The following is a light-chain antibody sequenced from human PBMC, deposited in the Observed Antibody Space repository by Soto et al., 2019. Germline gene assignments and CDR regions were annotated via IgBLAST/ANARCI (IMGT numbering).Light chain of an antibody. J-gene: IGLJ2*01. CDR3: QSYDSSLTVV. CDR2: GNI. V-gene: IGLV1-40*01. CDR1: SSNIGAGYD. Sequence: QSVLTQPPSVSGAPGQRVTISCTGSSSNIGAGYDVHWYQQVPGTAPKLLIYGNINRPSGVPDRFSGSKSGTSASLAITGLQADDEADYYCQSYDSSLTVVFGGGTKVTVL.